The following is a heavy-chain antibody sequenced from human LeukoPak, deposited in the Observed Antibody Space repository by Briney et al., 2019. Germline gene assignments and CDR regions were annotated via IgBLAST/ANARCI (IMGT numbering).Heavy chain of an antibody. Sequence: GGSLRLSCAASGFTFSSHGMNWVRQAPGKGLEWVSGISPSGGITYYTDSVKGRFTISRDNSKNTQSLQMNSLRAEDTAVYYCASPRDYDFWSGSAVTYYFDYWGQGTLVTVSS. J-gene: IGHJ4*02. D-gene: IGHD3-3*01. CDR1: GFTFSSHG. CDR2: ISPSGGIT. V-gene: IGHV3-23*01. CDR3: ASPRDYDFWSGSAVTYYFDY.